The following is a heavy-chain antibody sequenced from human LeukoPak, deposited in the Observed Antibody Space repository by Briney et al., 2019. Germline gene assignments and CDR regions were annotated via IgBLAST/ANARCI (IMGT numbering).Heavy chain of an antibody. V-gene: IGHV4-59*01. J-gene: IGHJ3*02. Sequence: SETLSLTCTVSGGSISSYYWSWIRQPPGKGLEWIGYIYYTGSTNYNPSLKSRVTISVDTSKSQFSLKLSSVTAADTAMYYCAREKTDCSGGSCYRYRAFDIWGQGTMVTVSS. CDR2: IYYTGST. CDR3: AREKTDCSGGSCYRYRAFDI. D-gene: IGHD2-15*01. CDR1: GGSISSYY.